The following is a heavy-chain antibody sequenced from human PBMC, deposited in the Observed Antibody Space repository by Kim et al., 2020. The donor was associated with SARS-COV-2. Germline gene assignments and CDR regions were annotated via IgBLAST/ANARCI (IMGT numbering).Heavy chain of an antibody. CDR3: AKEGGVITIFGVVRNGGMDV. Sequence: GGSLRLSCAASGFTFDDYAMHWVRQAPGKGLEWVSLISGDGGSTYYADSVKGRFTISRDNSKNSLYLQMNSLRTEDTALYYCAKEGGVITIFGVVRNGGMDVWGQGTTVTVSS. CDR2: ISGDGGST. J-gene: IGHJ6*02. D-gene: IGHD3-3*01. CDR1: GFTFDDYA. V-gene: IGHV3-43*02.